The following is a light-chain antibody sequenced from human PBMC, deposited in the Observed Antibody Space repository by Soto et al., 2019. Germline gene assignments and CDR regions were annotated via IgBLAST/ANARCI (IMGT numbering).Light chain of an antibody. J-gene: IGKJ1*01. CDR1: QSVSSN. V-gene: IGKV3D-15*01. Sequence: EIVMTQSPATLSVSPGESATRSCRASQSVSSNLAWYQQKPGQAPRLLIYGASTRATGIPARFSGSESGTEFTLTISSLQSEDFAVYYCQQYNNWPATFGQGTKVEIK. CDR2: GAS. CDR3: QQYNNWPAT.